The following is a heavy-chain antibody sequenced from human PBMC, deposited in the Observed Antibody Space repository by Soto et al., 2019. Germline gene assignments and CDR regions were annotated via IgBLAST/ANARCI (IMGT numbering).Heavy chain of an antibody. CDR1: GYTFTSYY. CDR3: ARVDSSGWTGEAFDI. D-gene: IGHD6-19*01. V-gene: IGHV1-46*03. Sequence: VKVSCNASGYTFTSYYMHWVRQAPGQGLEWMGIINPSGGSTSYAQKFQGRVTMTRDTSTSTVYMELSSLRSEDTAVYYCARVDSSGWTGEAFDIWGQGTMVTVSS. J-gene: IGHJ3*02. CDR2: INPSGGST.